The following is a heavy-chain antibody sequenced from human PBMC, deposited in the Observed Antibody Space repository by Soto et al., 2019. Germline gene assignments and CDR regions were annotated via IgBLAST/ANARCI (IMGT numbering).Heavy chain of an antibody. CDR1: GFTVSSYW. CDR3: ARDLVAADTYYYYAMDV. CDR2: INSDGSTT. V-gene: IGHV3-74*01. D-gene: IGHD6-25*01. J-gene: IGHJ6*02. Sequence: EVQLVESGGALVQPGGSLRLSCAASGFTVSSYWMHWVRQAPGKGLVWVSRINSDGSTTSYADSVKGRFTISRDYAKNTLSLQMNSLRVEDTAVYYCARDLVAADTYYYYAMDVWGQGTTVTVSS.